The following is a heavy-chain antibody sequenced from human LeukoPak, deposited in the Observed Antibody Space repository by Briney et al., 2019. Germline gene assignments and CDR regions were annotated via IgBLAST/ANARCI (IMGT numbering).Heavy chain of an antibody. J-gene: IGHJ4*02. CDR3: ARDYSSSSGYFDY. D-gene: IGHD6-6*01. Sequence: GAPVNVSCKPSGYIFTGYYMHWVRAAPGQGLEWMGWMNPNSGDTNYEEKFQGRVTMTRDTSISTAYMDLRRLRSDDTAVYYCARDYSSSSGYFDYWGQGTLVTVSS. CDR1: GYIFTGYY. V-gene: IGHV1-2*02. CDR2: MNPNSGDT.